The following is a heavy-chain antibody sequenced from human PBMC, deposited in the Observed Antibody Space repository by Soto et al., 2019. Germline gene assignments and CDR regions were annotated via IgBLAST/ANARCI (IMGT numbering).Heavy chain of an antibody. CDR1: GGSISRTTYS. V-gene: IGHV4-39*01. Sequence: QLQLQESGPGLVKPSETLSLTCTVSGGSISRTTYSWGWIRQPPGKGLEWIGNIYHSGRTSYVPSLRSRVTISVDTSKNQFSLKLTSVTAADPAVYYCATYRAWGQGTLVTVSS. J-gene: IGHJ5*02. CDR2: IYHSGRT. CDR3: ATYRA. D-gene: IGHD3-16*02.